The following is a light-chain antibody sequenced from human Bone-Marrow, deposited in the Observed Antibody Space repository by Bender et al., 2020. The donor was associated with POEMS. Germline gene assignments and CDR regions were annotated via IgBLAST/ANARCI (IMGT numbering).Light chain of an antibody. CDR1: SSDIGIYYL. V-gene: IGLV2-14*02. Sequence: QSALTQPASVSGSPGQAIIISCTGTSSDIGIYYLVSWYQHHPGRAPKLLIYEVTKRPSGVSNRFSGSKSGNTASLTISGLQADDEADYFCSSYSTVNTWVFGGGTKLTVL. J-gene: IGLJ3*02. CDR2: EVT. CDR3: SSYSTVNTWV.